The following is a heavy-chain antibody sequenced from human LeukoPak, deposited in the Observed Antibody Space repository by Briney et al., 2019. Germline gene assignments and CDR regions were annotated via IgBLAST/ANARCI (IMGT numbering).Heavy chain of an antibody. J-gene: IGHJ4*01. CDR3: AKEIRVVTAILYFDH. CDR1: ALSFSNND. D-gene: IGHD2-21*02. V-gene: IGHV3-30*02. Sequence: QTGRSLRLSWAASALSFSNNDMHWVRQAPGEGLGWVAFIRYDGSHEHYIESVKGRFTVSRDNSKNTVYLEMNSLRVDDTAVYFCAKEIRVVTAILYFDHWGQGSLVTVSS. CDR2: IRYDGSHE.